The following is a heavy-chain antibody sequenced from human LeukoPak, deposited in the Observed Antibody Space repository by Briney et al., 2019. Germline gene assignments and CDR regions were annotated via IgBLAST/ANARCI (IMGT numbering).Heavy chain of an antibody. V-gene: IGHV3-64*01. CDR2: ISSNGGST. J-gene: IGHJ2*01. D-gene: IGHD1-7*01. CDR1: GFTFSSYV. CDR3: ASSPPTGTTWYFDL. Sequence: GGSLRLSCAAAGFTFSSYVMHWVRQAPGQGLEYVSAISSNGGSTYYANSVKGRFTNSRDNSKNTLYLQMGSLRIEDMAVYYCASSPPTGTTWYFDLWGRGTLVTVSS.